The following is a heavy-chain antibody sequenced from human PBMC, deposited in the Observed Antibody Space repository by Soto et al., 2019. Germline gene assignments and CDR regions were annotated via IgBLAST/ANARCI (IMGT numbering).Heavy chain of an antibody. D-gene: IGHD2-21*01. V-gene: IGHV1-69*06. CDR1: GGNFNNYA. J-gene: IGHJ3*01. Sequence: QVQLVQSGAEVKKTGSSVKVSCQASGGNFNNYAISWLRQAPAQGLQWMVGIIPIIDTTHYAQKLQGRVTISADRGRTTFYMELTGLKSDDSATYFCAREPRDREAFSLWGQGTVVTVSS. CDR3: AREPRDREAFSL. CDR2: IIPIIDTT.